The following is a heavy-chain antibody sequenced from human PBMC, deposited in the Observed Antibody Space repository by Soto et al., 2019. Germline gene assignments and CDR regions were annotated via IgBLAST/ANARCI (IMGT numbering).Heavy chain of an antibody. CDR2: INAGSGNT. CDR3: ARDTETLGPRANDALDI. D-gene: IGHD3-3*02. J-gene: IGHJ3*02. Sequence: QAQLVQSVAEMKKPGASVKVSCKAAGYTFSTYTMNWVRQAPGQSLEWLGWINAGSGNTKYSQNFQGRVSITRDTSASTVYMELTGLKSEDTAMYYCARDTETLGPRANDALDIWGQGTMVTVSS. CDR1: GYTFSTYT. V-gene: IGHV1-3*01.